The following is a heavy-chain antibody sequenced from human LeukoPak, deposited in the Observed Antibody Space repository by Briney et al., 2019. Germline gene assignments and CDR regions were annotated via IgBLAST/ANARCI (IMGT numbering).Heavy chain of an antibody. V-gene: IGHV3-7*03. J-gene: IGHJ3*02. CDR2: INADGSEK. CDR1: GFTFSGDW. CDR3: AREQDANAAPHDAFDI. Sequence: TGGSLRLSCAVPGFTFSGDWMIWVCQAPGKGLEWVANINADGSEKNYVDYVRGRFTISRDNAKNSLDLQMNSLRAEDTAVYYCAREQDANAAPHDAFDIWGQGTMVTVSS.